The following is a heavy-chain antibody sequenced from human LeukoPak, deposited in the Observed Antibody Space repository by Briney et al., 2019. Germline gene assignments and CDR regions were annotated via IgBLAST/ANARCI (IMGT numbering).Heavy chain of an antibody. CDR1: GGSISSSSYY. CDR3: ARPIAAASHYNWFDP. J-gene: IGHJ5*02. D-gene: IGHD6-13*01. CDR2: IYYSGST. Sequence: SETLSLTCTVSGGSISSSSYYWGWLRQPPGTGLEWFGSIYYSGSTYYNPSLKSRVTISVDTSKNQFSLKLSSVTAADTAVYYCARPIAAASHYNWFDPWGQGTLVTVSS. V-gene: IGHV4-39*07.